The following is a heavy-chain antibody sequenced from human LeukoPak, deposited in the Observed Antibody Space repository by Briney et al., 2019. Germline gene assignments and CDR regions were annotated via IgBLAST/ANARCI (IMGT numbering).Heavy chain of an antibody. D-gene: IGHD5-12*01. CDR3: ARGGYDEWAFDY. J-gene: IGHJ4*02. Sequence: PSGTLSLTCAVSGGSISSLNWWSWVRQSPGKGLEWIGEIYHSGSANYNPSLKSRVTISVDKSKNQFSLKLSSVTAADTAVYYCARGGYDEWAFDYWGQGTLVTVSS. V-gene: IGHV4-4*02. CDR1: GGSISSLNW. CDR2: IYHSGSA.